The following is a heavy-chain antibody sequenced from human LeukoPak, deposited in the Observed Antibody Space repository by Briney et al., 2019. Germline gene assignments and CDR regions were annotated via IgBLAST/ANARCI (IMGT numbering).Heavy chain of an antibody. J-gene: IGHJ4*02. Sequence: GGSLRLSCVASESTYSRYDMHWVRQGPGKGLEWVSVIYSGGSTYYPDSVKGRFTISRDNSKNTLYLQMNSLRAEDTAVYYCARDVLASSGWPTSHFDCWGQGALVTVSS. CDR1: ESTYSRYD. V-gene: IGHV3-66*01. D-gene: IGHD6-19*01. CDR3: ARDVLASSGWPTSHFDC. CDR2: IYSGGST.